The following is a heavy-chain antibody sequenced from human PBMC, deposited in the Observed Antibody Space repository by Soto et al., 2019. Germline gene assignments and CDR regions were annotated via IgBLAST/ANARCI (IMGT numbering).Heavy chain of an antibody. CDR2: IIPIFGTA. CDR1: GGTFSRYA. D-gene: IGHD6-6*01. Sequence: QVQLVQSGAEVKKPGSSVKVSCKASGGTFSRYAISWVRQAPGQGLEWMGGIIPIFGTANYAQKFQGRVTITADESTSTAYMELSSLRSEDTAVYYCARRGYSSSPSGQYFDYWGQGTLVTVSS. V-gene: IGHV1-69*01. CDR3: ARRGYSSSPSGQYFDY. J-gene: IGHJ4*02.